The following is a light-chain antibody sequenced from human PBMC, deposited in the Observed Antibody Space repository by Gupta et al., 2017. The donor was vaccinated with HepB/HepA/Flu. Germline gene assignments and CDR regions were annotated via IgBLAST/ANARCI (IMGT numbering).Light chain of an antibody. Sequence: QPVVTQEPSLTVSPGGTVPLTCASTTGAVTSDYYPNWFQQKPGQAPRALIYSTSNKNSLTPARFSGSLLGGKAALTLSGVQPEDEAEYYCLLDYGGAEVVFGGGTKLTVL. J-gene: IGLJ2*01. CDR1: TGAVTSDYY. CDR3: LLDYGGAEVV. CDR2: STS. V-gene: IGLV7-43*01.